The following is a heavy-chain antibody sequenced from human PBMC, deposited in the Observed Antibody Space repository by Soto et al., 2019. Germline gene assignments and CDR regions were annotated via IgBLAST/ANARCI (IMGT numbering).Heavy chain of an antibody. D-gene: IGHD5-18*01. CDR3: ARSRGYSYGNFDY. CDR2: IYLSGFT. Sequence: TLSLTCTVSGDSITSSKHYWSWIRQHPGKGLEWIGYIYLSGFTYSTPSLKSRVNMSLDTSKNQFSLKLSSVTAADTAVYYCARSRGYSYGNFDYWGQGTLVTVSS. J-gene: IGHJ4*02. V-gene: IGHV4-30-4*08. CDR1: GDSITSSKHY.